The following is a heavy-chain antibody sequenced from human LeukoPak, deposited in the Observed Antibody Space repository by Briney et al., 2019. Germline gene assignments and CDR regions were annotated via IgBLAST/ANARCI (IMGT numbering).Heavy chain of an antibody. D-gene: IGHD1-26*01. CDR2: ISSSSSYI. J-gene: IGHJ3*02. V-gene: IGHV3-21*01. Sequence: GGSLRLSCAASGFTFSSYSMNWVRQAPGKGLECVSSISSSSSYIYYADSVKGRFTISRDNAKNSLYLQMNSLRAEDTAVYYCARVMGVQTLNDAFDIWGQGTMVTASS. CDR1: GFTFSSYS. CDR3: ARVMGVQTLNDAFDI.